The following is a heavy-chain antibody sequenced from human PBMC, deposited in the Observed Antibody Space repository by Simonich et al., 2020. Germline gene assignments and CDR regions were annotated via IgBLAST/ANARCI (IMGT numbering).Heavy chain of an antibody. V-gene: IGHV3-23*01. CDR2: ISGSVGST. CDR1: GLTFSSYA. Sequence: EVQLLEAGGGLVQPGGSLRLSCAASGLTFSSYAMSWVRHAPGKGRVWVSSISGSVGSTYHADSVKGRFTISRDNSKNTLYLQMNSLRAEDTAVYYCATYYFDYWGQGTLVTVSS. CDR3: ATYYFDY. J-gene: IGHJ4*02.